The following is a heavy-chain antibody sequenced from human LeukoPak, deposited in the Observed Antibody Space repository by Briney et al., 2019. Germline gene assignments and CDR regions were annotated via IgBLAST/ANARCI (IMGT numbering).Heavy chain of an antibody. D-gene: IGHD2-2*01. CDR3: ASSRFYYYYMDV. CDR2: VYHSGST. J-gene: IGHJ6*03. V-gene: IGHV4-38-2*02. Sequence: SETLSLTCTVSGYSISSGYYWGWIRQPPGKGLEWIGSVYHSGSTYYNPSLKSRVTISVDTSKNQFSLKLSSVTAADTAVYYCASSRFYYYYMDVWGKGTTVTVSS. CDR1: GYSISSGYY.